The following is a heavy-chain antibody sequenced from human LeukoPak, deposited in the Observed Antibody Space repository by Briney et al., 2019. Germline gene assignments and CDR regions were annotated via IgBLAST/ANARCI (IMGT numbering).Heavy chain of an antibody. CDR1: GFTFSSYS. J-gene: IGHJ4*02. CDR3: ARGFQDFWSGYRFENYFDY. Sequence: GGSLRLSCAASGFTFSSYSMNWVRQAPGKGLEWVSSISSSSSYIYYADSVKGRFTISRDNAKNSLYLQMNSLRAEDTAVYYCARGFQDFWSGYRFENYFDYWGQGTLVTVSS. V-gene: IGHV3-21*01. D-gene: IGHD3-3*01. CDR2: ISSSSSYI.